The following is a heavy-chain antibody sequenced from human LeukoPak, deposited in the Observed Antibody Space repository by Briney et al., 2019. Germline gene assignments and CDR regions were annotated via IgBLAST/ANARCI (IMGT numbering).Heavy chain of an antibody. CDR2: IYRGGPT. CDR1: GLTVSSNY. Sequence: GGSLRLSCAASGLTVSSNYMSWVRQAPGKGLEWVSVIYRGGPTYYADSVKGRFTISRDNSKNTLYLQMNSLRAEHTAVYYCARDSYVDSEAVRWFDPWGQGTLVTVSS. V-gene: IGHV3-66*01. J-gene: IGHJ5*02. CDR3: ARDSYVDSEAVRWFDP. D-gene: IGHD4-17*01.